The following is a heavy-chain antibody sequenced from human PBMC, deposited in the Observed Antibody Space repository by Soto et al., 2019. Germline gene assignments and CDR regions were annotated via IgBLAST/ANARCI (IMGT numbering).Heavy chain of an antibody. J-gene: IGHJ5*01. V-gene: IGHV4-34*09. CDR1: GGSFSGYY. Sequence: SETLSLTCAVYGGSFSGYYWSWIRQPPGQALEYIGYLYKSATTYYNPSFESRVAISLDTSKSQFSLNVTSVTAADTAVYFCARGRYCLTGRCFPNWFDSWGQGTLVTVSS. D-gene: IGHD2-15*01. CDR3: ARGRYCLTGRCFPNWFDS. CDR2: LYKSATT.